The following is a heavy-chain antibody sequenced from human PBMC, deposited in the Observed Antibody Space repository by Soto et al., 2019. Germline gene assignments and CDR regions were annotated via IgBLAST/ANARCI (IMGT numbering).Heavy chain of an antibody. D-gene: IGHD3-3*01. CDR2: INHSGST. CDR1: GGSFSGYY. CDR3: ARGSKANNVVTIFGVAGRAFDI. J-gene: IGHJ3*02. Sequence: SETLSLTCAVYGGSFSGYYWSWIRQPPGKGLEWIGEINHSGSTNYNPSLKSRVTISVDTSKNQFSLKLSSVTAADTAVYYCARGSKANNVVTIFGVAGRAFDIWGQGTMVTVSS. V-gene: IGHV4-34*01.